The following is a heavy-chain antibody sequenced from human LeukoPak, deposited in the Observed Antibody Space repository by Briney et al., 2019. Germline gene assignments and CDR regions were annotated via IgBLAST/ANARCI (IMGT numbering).Heavy chain of an antibody. Sequence: SETLSLTCTVSGGSISTYYWSWIRQPPGKGLEWIGYIYYSGSTNYNPSLKSRVTISVGTSKNQFSLRLSSVTAADTAVYYCARGSVGASTDYYYYYMDVWGKGTTVTVSS. CDR3: ARGSVGASTDYYYYYMDV. D-gene: IGHD1-26*01. CDR1: GGSISTYY. CDR2: IYYSGST. J-gene: IGHJ6*03. V-gene: IGHV4-59*01.